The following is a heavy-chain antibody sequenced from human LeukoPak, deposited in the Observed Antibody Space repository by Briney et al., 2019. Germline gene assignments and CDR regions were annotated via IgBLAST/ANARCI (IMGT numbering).Heavy chain of an antibody. CDR2: SYYNGVT. Sequence: PSETLSLTCTVSGGSITSYYCSWIRQSPGKGLEWIGHSYYNGVTNYNPSLRSRVTMSVDTSKNQFSLKLSSVIAADTAVYYCARHESYGDANWFDPWGQGTLVSVSS. D-gene: IGHD4-17*01. J-gene: IGHJ5*02. CDR1: GGSITSYY. V-gene: IGHV4-59*08. CDR3: ARHESYGDANWFDP.